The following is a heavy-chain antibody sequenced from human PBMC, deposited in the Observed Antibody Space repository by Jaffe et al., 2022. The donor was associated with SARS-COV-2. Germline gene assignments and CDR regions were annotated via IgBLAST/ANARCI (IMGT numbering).Heavy chain of an antibody. Sequence: QVQLVESGGGVVQPGRSLRLSCAASGFTFSSYGMHWVRQAPGKGLEWVAVISYDGSNKYYADSVKGRFTISRDNSKNTLYLQMNSLRAEDTAVYYCAKALSVGATKDYYYGMDVWGQGTTVTVSS. CDR1: GFTFSSYG. CDR3: AKALSVGATKDYYYGMDV. D-gene: IGHD1-26*01. CDR2: ISYDGSNK. J-gene: IGHJ6*02. V-gene: IGHV3-30*18.